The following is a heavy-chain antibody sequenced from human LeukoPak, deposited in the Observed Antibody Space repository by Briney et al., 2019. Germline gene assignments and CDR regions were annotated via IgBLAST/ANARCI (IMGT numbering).Heavy chain of an antibody. D-gene: IGHD2-8*01. J-gene: IGHJ6*03. V-gene: IGHV1-46*01. CDR2: INPSGGST. Sequence: ASMKVSCKASGYTFTSYYMHWVRQAPGQGLEWMGIINPSGGSTSYAQKFQGRVTITRNTSISTAYMELSSLRSEDTAVYYCAKDRCSNGIGCYYYYMDVWGKGTTVTISS. CDR1: GYTFTSYY. CDR3: AKDRCSNGIGCYYYYMDV.